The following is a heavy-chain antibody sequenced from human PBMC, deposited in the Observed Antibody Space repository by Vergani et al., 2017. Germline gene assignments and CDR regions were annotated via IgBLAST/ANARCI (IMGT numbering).Heavy chain of an antibody. J-gene: IGHJ5*01. D-gene: IGHD1-1*01. CDR2: IWYDGSNK. CDR1: GFTFSSHG. V-gene: IGHV3-33*01. Sequence: QVQLVESEGGVVQPGRSLRLSCVASGFTFSSHGMHWVRQAPGKGLEWVAVIWYDGSNKYYGDSVKGRFTISRDNSKNTLYLQMNSLRVEDTAVYYCARWGNEKRLDSGGRGTLVTVSS. CDR3: ARWGNEKRLDS.